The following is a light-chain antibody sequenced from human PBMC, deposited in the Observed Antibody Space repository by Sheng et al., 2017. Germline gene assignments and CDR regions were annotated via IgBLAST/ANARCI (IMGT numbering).Light chain of an antibody. CDR1: QSVGSK. V-gene: IGKV3-15*01. CDR2: GAS. CDR3: QQYYNWPPYT. J-gene: IGKJ2*01. Sequence: EIVMTQSPATLSVSPGERATLSCRASQSVGSKLAWYQRKPGQSPRLLIYGASTRATGIPARFSGSGSGTEFTLTISSLQSEDFAVYYCQQYYNWPPYTFGQGTKLEI.